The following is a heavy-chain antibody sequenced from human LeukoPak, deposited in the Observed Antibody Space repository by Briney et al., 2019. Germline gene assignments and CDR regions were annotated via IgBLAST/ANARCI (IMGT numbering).Heavy chain of an antibody. D-gene: IGHD5-12*01. Sequence: AAVKVSCMPSRYSFTSYEIKRVRQATGHRLEGMGWMNPNSGNTGYAQKFQGRVTMTRNTSISTAYMELSSLRSEDTAVYYCARGVDYYNWFDPWGQGTLVTVSS. CDR1: RYSFTSYE. V-gene: IGHV1-8*01. CDR2: MNPNSGNT. J-gene: IGHJ5*02. CDR3: ARGVDYYNWFDP.